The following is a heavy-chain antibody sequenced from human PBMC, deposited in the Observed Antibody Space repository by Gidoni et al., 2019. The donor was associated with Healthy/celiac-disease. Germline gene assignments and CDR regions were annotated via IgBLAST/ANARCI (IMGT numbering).Heavy chain of an antibody. CDR2: INPSGGST. Sequence: QVQLVQSGAEVKKPGASVKVSCKASGYTFTSYYMHWVRQAPGQGLEWMGIINPSGGSTSYAQKFQGRVTMTSDTSTSTVYMELSSLRSDYTAVYYGARVSPGLDLDDWGQGTLVTVSS. J-gene: IGHJ4*02. V-gene: IGHV1-46*03. CDR1: GYTFTSYY. D-gene: IGHD3-9*01. CDR3: ARVSPGLDLDD.